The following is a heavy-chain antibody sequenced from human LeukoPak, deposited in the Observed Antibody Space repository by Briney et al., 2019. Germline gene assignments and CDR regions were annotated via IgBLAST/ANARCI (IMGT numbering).Heavy chain of an antibody. V-gene: IGHV4-59*01. CDR1: GGSISSYY. Sequence: PSETLSLTCTVSGGSISSYYWIWLRQPPGKGLEWIGYIYYSGSTNYNPYLKSRVSISVDTSKNQFSLKLSSVTAADTAVYYCARVLYYYDSSGYFPSGLYYYGMDVWGQGTTVTVSS. J-gene: IGHJ6*02. CDR2: IYYSGST. D-gene: IGHD3-22*01. CDR3: ARVLYYYDSSGYFPSGLYYYGMDV.